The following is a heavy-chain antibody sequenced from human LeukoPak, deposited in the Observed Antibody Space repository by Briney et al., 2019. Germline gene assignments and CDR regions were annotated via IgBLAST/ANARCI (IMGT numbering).Heavy chain of an antibody. CDR2: IYHTGST. D-gene: IGHD2-21*01. CDR1: GASISGTDW. Sequence: SETLSLTCAVSGASISGTDWWSWVRQPPGKGLEWIGEIYHTGSTNYNPSLESRVTISVDKSKSHFSLKVTSVTAADTAIYYCARVVGNTNFDSWGQGALVTVSS. V-gene: IGHV4-4*02. J-gene: IGHJ4*02. CDR3: ARVVGNTNFDS.